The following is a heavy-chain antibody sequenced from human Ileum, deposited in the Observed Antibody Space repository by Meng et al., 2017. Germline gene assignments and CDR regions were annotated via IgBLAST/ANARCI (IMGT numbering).Heavy chain of an antibody. CDR2: IFSNDEK. CDR1: GFSLSNARMG. CDR3: ARIRGHYDSSGYYYVDY. J-gene: IGHJ4*02. Sequence: SGLTLAKPTETLTLTCTVSGFSLSNARMGVSWIRQPPGKALEWLAHIFSNDEKSYSTSLKSRLTISKDTSKSQVVLTMTNMDPVDTATYYCARIRGHYDSSGYYYVDYWGQGTLVTVYS. V-gene: IGHV2-26*01. D-gene: IGHD3-22*01.